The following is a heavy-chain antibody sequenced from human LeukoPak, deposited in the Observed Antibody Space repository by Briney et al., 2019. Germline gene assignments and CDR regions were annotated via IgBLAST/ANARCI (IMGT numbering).Heavy chain of an antibody. V-gene: IGHV3-9*01. D-gene: IGHD6-6*01. J-gene: IGHJ4*02. CDR2: ISWNSGNI. CDR3: AKDHSYSISQHYFDY. Sequence: GGSLRLSCAASGFTFVDYAMRWVRQAPGEGLEWVSGISWNSGNIDYADSVKGRFTVSRDNAKNSLYLQMNSLRAEDTALYYCAKDHSYSISQHYFDYWGQGTLVTVSS. CDR1: GFTFVDYA.